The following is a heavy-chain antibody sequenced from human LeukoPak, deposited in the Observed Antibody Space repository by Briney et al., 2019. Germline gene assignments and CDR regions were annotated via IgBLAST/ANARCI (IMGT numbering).Heavy chain of an antibody. J-gene: IGHJ4*02. CDR3: AKHSHDGSAPYYEVQLDY. V-gene: IGHV3-11*01. CDR1: GFTFSDYY. Sequence: GGSLRLSCAASGFTFSDYYMSWIRQAPGKGLEWVSYISSSGSTIYYADSVKGRFTISRDNSKNTVYVQMNSLRAEDTAIYYCAKHSHDGSAPYYEVQLDYWGQGTLVTVSS. CDR2: ISSSGSTI. D-gene: IGHD3-22*01.